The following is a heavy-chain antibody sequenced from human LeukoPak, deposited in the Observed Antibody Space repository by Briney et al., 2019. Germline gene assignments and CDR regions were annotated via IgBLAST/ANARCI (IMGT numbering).Heavy chain of an antibody. V-gene: IGHV3-23*01. CDR2: ISGSGGST. CDR3: ARGGRRVYSVIDY. Sequence: GGSLRLPCAASGFTFSSYGMSWVRQAPGKGLEWVSAISGSGGSTYYADSVKGRFTISRDNSKNTLYLQMNSLRAEDTAVYYCARGGRRVYSVIDYWGQGTLVTVSS. CDR1: GFTFSSYG. J-gene: IGHJ4*02. D-gene: IGHD2-15*01.